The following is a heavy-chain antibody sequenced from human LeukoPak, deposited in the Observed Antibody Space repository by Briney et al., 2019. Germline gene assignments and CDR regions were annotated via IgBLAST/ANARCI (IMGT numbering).Heavy chain of an antibody. CDR2: IYTSGST. CDR3: ARESVYCSGGSCYSPYYGMDV. D-gene: IGHD2-15*01. V-gene: IGHV4-61*02. J-gene: IGHJ6*02. CDR1: GGSISSGSYY. Sequence: SETLSLTCTVSGGSISSGSYYWSWIRQPAGKGLEWIGRIYTSGSTNYNPSLKSRVTISVDTSENQFSLKLSSVTAADTAVYYCARESVYCSGGSCYSPYYGMDVWGQGTTVTVSS.